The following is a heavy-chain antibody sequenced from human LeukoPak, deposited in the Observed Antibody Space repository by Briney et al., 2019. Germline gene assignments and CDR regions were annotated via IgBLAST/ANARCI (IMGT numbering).Heavy chain of an antibody. D-gene: IGHD4-17*01. CDR2: ISSSSSYI. J-gene: IGHJ4*02. CDR3: ARDNYGDYEEEFDY. V-gene: IGHV3-21*01. CDR1: GFTFSSYS. Sequence: GGSLRLSCAASGFTFSSYSMNWVRQAPGKGQEWVSSISSSSSYIYYADSVKGRFTISRDNAKNSLYLQMNSLRAEDTAVYYCARDNYGDYEEEFDYWGQGTLVTVSS.